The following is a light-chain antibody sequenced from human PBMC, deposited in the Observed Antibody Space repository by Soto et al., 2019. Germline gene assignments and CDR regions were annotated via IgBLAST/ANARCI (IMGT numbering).Light chain of an antibody. Sequence: VLTQSPATLSLSPGERATLSCRASQTVSSFLAWYQQKPGQAPRLLIHDSSDRATGIPARFSGSGSGTDFTLTISSLEPEDFAVSYCQQHETLITFGQGTRLEIK. J-gene: IGKJ5*01. CDR1: QTVSSF. CDR2: DSS. CDR3: QQHETLIT. V-gene: IGKV3-11*01.